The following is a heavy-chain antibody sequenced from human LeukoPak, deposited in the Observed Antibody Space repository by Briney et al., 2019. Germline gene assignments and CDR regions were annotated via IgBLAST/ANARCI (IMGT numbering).Heavy chain of an antibody. V-gene: IGHV3-33*06. J-gene: IGHJ4*02. CDR1: GFTFSSYG. Sequence: GRSLRLSCAASGFTFSSYGMHWVRQAPGKGLEWVAVIWYDGSNKYYADSVKGRFTISRDNSKNTLYLQMNSLRAEDTAVYYCAKDVKGYCSGGSCYYDYWGQGTLVTVSS. D-gene: IGHD2-15*01. CDR3: AKDVKGYCSGGSCYYDY. CDR2: IWYDGSNK.